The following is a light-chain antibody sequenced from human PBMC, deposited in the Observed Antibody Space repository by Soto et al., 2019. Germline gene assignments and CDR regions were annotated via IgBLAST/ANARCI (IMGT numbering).Light chain of an antibody. V-gene: IGKV1-39*01. CDR2: SAS. CDR3: QKSYNSPPT. CDR1: QSITTY. J-gene: IGKJ3*01. Sequence: IQMTQSPSSLSASVGGSVTITCRSSQSITTYLNWYQQKPGKAPQLLIYSASSLPSGVPPRFAGSGSGTNSTLTSSDLQPEDFPTYYCQKSYNSPPTFGSGTRVEIK.